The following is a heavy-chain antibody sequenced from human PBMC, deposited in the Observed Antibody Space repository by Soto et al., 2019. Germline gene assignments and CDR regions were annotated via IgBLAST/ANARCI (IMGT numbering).Heavy chain of an antibody. CDR1: GYSISSTNW. V-gene: IGHV4-28*01. CDR3: ARQVPAAIRLGWFDP. CDR2: IYYSGST. J-gene: IGHJ5*02. Sequence: ASETLSLTCAVSGYSISSTNWWGWIRQPPGRRLEWIGDIYYSGSTYYNPSLKSRVTISVDTSKNQFSLKLSSVTAADTAVYYCARQVPAAIRLGWFDPWGQGTLVTVSS. D-gene: IGHD2-2*02.